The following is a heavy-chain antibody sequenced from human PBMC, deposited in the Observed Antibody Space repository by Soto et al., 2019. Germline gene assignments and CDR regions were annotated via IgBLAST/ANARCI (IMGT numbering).Heavy chain of an antibody. CDR1: GFTFGDYA. V-gene: IGHV3-49*05. J-gene: IGHJ4*02. CDR3: TSSYYYDSSGYYRDFDY. Sequence: EVQLVESGGGLVKPGRSLRLSCTASGFTFGDYAMSWFRQAPGKGLEWVGFIRSKAYGGTTEYAASVKGRFTISRDDSKSIAYLQMNSLKTDDTAVYYCTSSYYYDSSGYYRDFDYWGQGTLVTVSS. D-gene: IGHD3-22*01. CDR2: IRSKAYGGTT.